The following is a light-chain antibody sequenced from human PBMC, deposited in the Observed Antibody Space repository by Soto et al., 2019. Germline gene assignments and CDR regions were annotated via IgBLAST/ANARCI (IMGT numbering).Light chain of an antibody. CDR3: QQTFSTPPT. CDR1: QSISNS. Sequence: DIQMTQSPSSLSTFVGVRITITCRASQSISNSLNWYQQQPGKAPHLLIYAASSLQSGVPSRFSGSGSGTDFTLTVSGLQPGDFATYYCQQTFSTPPTFGLGTKVEIK. J-gene: IGKJ1*01. V-gene: IGKV1-39*01. CDR2: AAS.